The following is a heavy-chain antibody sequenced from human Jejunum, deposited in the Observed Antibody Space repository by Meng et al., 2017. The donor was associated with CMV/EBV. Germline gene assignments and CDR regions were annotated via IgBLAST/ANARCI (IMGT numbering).Heavy chain of an antibody. D-gene: IGHD3-10*01. CDR3: ARVTHSGSPSQSSY. CDR1: GYIFMSYG. V-gene: IGHV1-18*01. CDR2: ISAYNGNT. J-gene: IGHJ4*02. Sequence: QVQLVQSGPEVKKPGASVTVSCKASGYIFMSYGISWVRQAPGQGLEWVGWISAYNGNTNYVEKLQGRVTMTTDISTSTAYMELTSLKSDDTAVYYCARVTHSGSPSQSSYWGQGTLVTVSS.